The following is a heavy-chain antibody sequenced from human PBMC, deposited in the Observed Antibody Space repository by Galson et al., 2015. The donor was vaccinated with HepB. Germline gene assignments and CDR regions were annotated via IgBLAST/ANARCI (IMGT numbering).Heavy chain of an antibody. CDR2: INYSGST. CDR1: GGSINSGGYY. D-gene: IGHD5-24*01. Sequence: LSLTCTVSGGSINSGGYYWSWIRQHPGKGLEWIGYINYSGSTYYNPSLKSRVTMSLDTSKSQFSLKLSSLTAADTAVYHCARARDVNAFDVWGQGTMVTVSS. CDR3: ARARDVNAFDV. J-gene: IGHJ3*01. V-gene: IGHV4-31*03.